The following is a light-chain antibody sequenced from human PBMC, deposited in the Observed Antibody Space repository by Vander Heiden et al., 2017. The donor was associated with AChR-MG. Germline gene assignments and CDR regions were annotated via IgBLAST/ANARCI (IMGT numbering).Light chain of an antibody. J-gene: IGKJ1*01. Sequence: IVLSQSPGTLSLSPGERGTLSCRASQSVSSSYLAWYQQKPGQAPRLLMYGASNRATGIPDRFSGSGTGTDFILTISRLEPEDVAVYYCQQYGSSQSTFGQGTKVEIK. CDR1: QSVSSSY. CDR3: QQYGSSQST. CDR2: GAS. V-gene: IGKV3-20*01.